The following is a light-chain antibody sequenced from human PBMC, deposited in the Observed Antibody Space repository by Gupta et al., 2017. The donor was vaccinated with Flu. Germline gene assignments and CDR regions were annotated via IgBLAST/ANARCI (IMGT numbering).Light chain of an antibody. Sequence: QSVLPQSPSASEIAGQRVAIACSGGSSNIGTNPVIWYQQIPGMTPRLLINNNSERPSGVPDRFSGSKSGTSASLAISGLQSEDEGDYYCASWDDSLYACFFGGGT. V-gene: IGLV1-44*01. CDR1: SSNIGTNP. CDR3: ASWDDSLYACF. J-gene: IGLJ2*01. CDR2: NNS.